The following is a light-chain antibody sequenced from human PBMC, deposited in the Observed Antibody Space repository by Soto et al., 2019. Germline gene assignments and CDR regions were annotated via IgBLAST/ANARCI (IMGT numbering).Light chain of an antibody. V-gene: IGKV3-20*01. CDR1: QSVSRSY. CDR2: GAS. J-gene: IGKJ1*01. CDR3: QQYGSSPWT. Sequence: EKVMTPYPATLSVSTGERATLSCSASQSVSRSYLAWYQQNPGQAPRLLIYGASSRATGIPDRFSGSGSGTDFTLTISRLEPEDFAVYYCQQYGSSPWTFGQGTKVDNK.